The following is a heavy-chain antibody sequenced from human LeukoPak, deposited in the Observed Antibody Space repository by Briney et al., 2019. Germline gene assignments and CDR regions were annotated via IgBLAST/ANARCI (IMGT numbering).Heavy chain of an antibody. Sequence: GGSLRLSCAVSEFPFFSAWMNWVRQAPGKGLEWVSSISTSNSDIYYADSMKGRFTISRDNAKNAVYLQMNSLRAEDTAVYYCARDGAVGSGNEFDHWGQGTLVTVSS. V-gene: IGHV3-21*01. CDR2: ISTSNSDI. J-gene: IGHJ4*02. D-gene: IGHD5-12*01. CDR1: EFPFFSAW. CDR3: ARDGAVGSGNEFDH.